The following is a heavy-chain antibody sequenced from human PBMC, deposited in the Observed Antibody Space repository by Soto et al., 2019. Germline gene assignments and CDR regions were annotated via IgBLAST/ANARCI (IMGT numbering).Heavy chain of an antibody. Sequence: EVQVLESGGGLVQPGGSLRLSCAASGFTFSSYTMAWVHQAPGKGLEWVSSISGSGGSPYYADSVQGRFTISRDNYKNTVSLQMNSLRAEDTATYYCTKARCSGDTCYVPDYWGHGTLVIVSS. CDR2: ISGSGGSP. V-gene: IGHV3-23*01. D-gene: IGHD2-15*01. CDR3: TKARCSGDTCYVPDY. J-gene: IGHJ4*01. CDR1: GFTFSSYT.